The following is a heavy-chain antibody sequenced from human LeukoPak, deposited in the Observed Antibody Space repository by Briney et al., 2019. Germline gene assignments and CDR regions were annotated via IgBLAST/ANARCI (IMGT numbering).Heavy chain of an antibody. J-gene: IGHJ6*03. V-gene: IGHV1-18*01. CDR3: ARVRGSSWYVNYYYMDV. CDR2: ISAYNGNT. Sequence: ASVKVSCKASGYTFTSYGISWVRQAPGQGLEWMGWISAYNGNTNYAQKLQGRVTMTTDTSTSTAYMELRSLRSDDTAVYYCARVRGSSWYVNYYYMDVWGKGTTVTISS. D-gene: IGHD6-13*01. CDR1: GYTFTSYG.